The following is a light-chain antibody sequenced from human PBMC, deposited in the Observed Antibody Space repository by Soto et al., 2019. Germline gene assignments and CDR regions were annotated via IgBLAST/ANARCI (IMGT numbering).Light chain of an antibody. J-gene: IGKJ2*01. CDR1: QSIINTY. CDR2: GPS. Sequence: EIVLTQSPGTLSLSPGERATLSCRASQSIINTYLAWYQQKPGQAPRLLLYGPSTRATGVQDRFSGSGFGTDFTLTIIKLEPEAFAVYYCQQYGNLYTFGQGTKLEIK. V-gene: IGKV3-20*01. CDR3: QQYGNLYT.